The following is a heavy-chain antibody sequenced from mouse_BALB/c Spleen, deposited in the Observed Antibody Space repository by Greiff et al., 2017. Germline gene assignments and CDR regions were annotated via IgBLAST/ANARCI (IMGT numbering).Heavy chain of an antibody. CDR3: VRDYRYAMDY. D-gene: IGHD2-14*01. CDR1: GFSLTSYD. Sequence: VKLMESGPGLVAPSQSLSITCTVSGFSLTSYDISWIRQPPGKGLEWLGVIWTGGGTNYNSAFMSRLSISKDNSKSQVFLKMNSLQTDDTAIYYCVRDYRYAMDYWGQGTSVTVSS. CDR2: IWTGGGT. J-gene: IGHJ4*01. V-gene: IGHV2-9-2*01.